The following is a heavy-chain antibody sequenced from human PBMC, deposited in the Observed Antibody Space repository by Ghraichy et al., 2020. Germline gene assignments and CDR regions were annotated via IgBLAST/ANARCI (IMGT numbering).Heavy chain of an antibody. V-gene: IGHV1-8*01. Sequence: ASVKVSCKASGYTFTSYDINWVRQATGQGLEWMGWMNPNSGNTGYAQKFQGRVTMTRNTSISTAYMELSSLRSEDTAVYYCARRPMRGYYFDYWGQGTLVTVSS. CDR2: MNPNSGNT. J-gene: IGHJ4*02. CDR3: ARRPMRGYYFDY. CDR1: GYTFTSYD. D-gene: IGHD6-6*01.